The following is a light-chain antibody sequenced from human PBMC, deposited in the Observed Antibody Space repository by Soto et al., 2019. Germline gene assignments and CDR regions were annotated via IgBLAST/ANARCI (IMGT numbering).Light chain of an antibody. Sequence: SYELTQPPSVSVAPGQTARISCGGNNIGRKSVHWYQQKPGRAPVVVVYDDSDRPSGIPERFSGANSGDTATLTISRVEAGDEADYYCYVWDSSSGHDIFGPGTKVTVL. CDR1: NIGRKS. V-gene: IGLV3-21*02. CDR3: YVWDSSSGHDI. J-gene: IGLJ1*01. CDR2: DDS.